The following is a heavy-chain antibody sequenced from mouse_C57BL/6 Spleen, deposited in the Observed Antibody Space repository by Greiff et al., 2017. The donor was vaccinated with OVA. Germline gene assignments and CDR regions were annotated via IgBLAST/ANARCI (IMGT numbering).Heavy chain of an antibody. D-gene: IGHD2-4*01. CDR1: GYTFTEYT. J-gene: IGHJ3*01. Sequence: QVQLQQSGAELVKPGASVKLSCKASGYTFTEYTIHWVKQRSGQGLEWIGWFYIGSGSIKYNEKFKDKGTLTADNSSSTVYMELSRLTSEDSAVYFCARREESTYYDYEAWFAYWGQGTLVTVSA. CDR2: FYIGSGSI. V-gene: IGHV1-62-2*01. CDR3: ARREESTYYDYEAWFAY.